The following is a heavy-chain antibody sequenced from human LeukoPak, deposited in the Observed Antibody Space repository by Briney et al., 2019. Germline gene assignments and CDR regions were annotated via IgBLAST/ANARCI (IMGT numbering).Heavy chain of an antibody. CDR2: IRDSGDST. J-gene: IGHJ4*02. CDR3: AKDRIGMEWFYDY. V-gene: IGHV3-23*01. D-gene: IGHD3-3*01. CDR1: GFTFSSYA. Sequence: GGSLRLSCAASGFTFSSYAMYWVRQAPGKGLEWVSGIRDSGDSTYYADSVKGRFTVSRDNSKNTLYLQMNSLRAEDTAVYYCAKDRIGMEWFYDYWGQGTLVTVSP.